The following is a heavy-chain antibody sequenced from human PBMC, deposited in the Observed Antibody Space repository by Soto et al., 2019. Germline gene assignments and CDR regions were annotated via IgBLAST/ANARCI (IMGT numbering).Heavy chain of an antibody. J-gene: IGHJ6*02. CDR1: GFTFSSYG. CDR2: IWYDGSNK. V-gene: IGHV3-33*01. D-gene: IGHD3-9*01. Sequence: GGSLRLSCAASGFTFSSYGMHWVRQAPGKGLEWVAVIWYDGSNKYYADSVKGRFTISRDNSKNTLYLQMNSLRAEDTAVYYCARDGYDILTGYYPAYYYGMDVWGQGTTVTVSS. CDR3: ARDGYDILTGYYPAYYYGMDV.